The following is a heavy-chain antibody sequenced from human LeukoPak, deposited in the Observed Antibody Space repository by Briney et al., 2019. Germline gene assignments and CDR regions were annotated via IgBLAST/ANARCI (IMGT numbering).Heavy chain of an antibody. V-gene: IGHV4-31*03. CDR1: GGSISSGGYY. CDR2: IYYSGST. Sequence: SQTLSLTCTVSGGSISSGGYYWSWIRQHPGKGLEWIGYIYYSGSTYYNPSLKSRVTISVDTSKNQFSLKLSSVTAADTAVYHCARDTPRYYYYGMDVWGQGTTVTVSS. CDR3: ARDTPRYYYYGMDV. J-gene: IGHJ6*02.